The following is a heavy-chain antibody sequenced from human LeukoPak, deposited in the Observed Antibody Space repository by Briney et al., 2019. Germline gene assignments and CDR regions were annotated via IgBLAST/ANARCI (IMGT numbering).Heavy chain of an antibody. CDR1: GGSFSGYY. V-gene: IGHV4-34*01. CDR3: ARHRAVHPTFDY. CDR2: INHSGST. J-gene: IGHJ4*02. D-gene: IGHD1-1*01. Sequence: SETLSLTCAVYGGSFSGYYWSWIRQPPGKGLEWIGEINHSGSTNYNPSLKSRVTISVDTSKNQFSLKLSSVTAADTAVYYCARHRAVHPTFDYWGQGTLVTVSS.